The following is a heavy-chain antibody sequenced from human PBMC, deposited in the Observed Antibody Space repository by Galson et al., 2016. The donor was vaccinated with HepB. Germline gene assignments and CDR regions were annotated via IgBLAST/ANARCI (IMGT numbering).Heavy chain of an antibody. Sequence: TLSLTCTVSGVSLSSYYWSWIRQPPGKGLEWIGYIYYSGGSTNYNPSLKSRVTISVDTLKNQFSLKLSSVTAADTAVYFCARLRIAVAENSYFFDSWGQGTLVTVSS. CDR1: GVSLSSYY. V-gene: IGHV4-59*01. D-gene: IGHD6-19*01. CDR2: IYYSGGST. CDR3: ARLRIAVAENSYFFDS. J-gene: IGHJ4*02.